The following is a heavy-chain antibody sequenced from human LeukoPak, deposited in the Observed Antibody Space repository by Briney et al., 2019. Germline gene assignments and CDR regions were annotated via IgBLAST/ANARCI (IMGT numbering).Heavy chain of an antibody. D-gene: IGHD1-7*01. V-gene: IGHV3-21*01. CDR1: GFTFSSYS. CDR2: ISSSSSYI. Sequence: AGGSLRLSCAASGFTFSSYSMNWVRQAPGKGLEWVSSISSSSSYIYYADSVKGRFTISRDNAKNSLYLQMNSLRAEDTAVYYCASGQLELLALVYWGQGTLVTVSS. CDR3: ASGQLELLALVY. J-gene: IGHJ4*02.